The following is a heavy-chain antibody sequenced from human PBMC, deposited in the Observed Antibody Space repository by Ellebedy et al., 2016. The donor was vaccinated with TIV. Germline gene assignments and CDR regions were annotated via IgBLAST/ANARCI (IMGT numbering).Heavy chain of an antibody. CDR3: ARDRRYQLLLSYYYGMDV. V-gene: IGHV1-3*01. CDR1: GYTFTSYA. CDR2: INAGNGNT. D-gene: IGHD2-2*01. J-gene: IGHJ6*02. Sequence: ASVKVSCXASGYTFTSYAMHWVRQAPGQRLEWMGWINAGNGNTKYSQKFQGRVTITRDTSASTAYMELSSLRSEDTAVYYCARDRRYQLLLSYYYGMDVWGQGTTVTVSS.